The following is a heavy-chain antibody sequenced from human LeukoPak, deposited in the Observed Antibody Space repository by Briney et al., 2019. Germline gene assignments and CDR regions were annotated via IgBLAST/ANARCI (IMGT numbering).Heavy chain of an antibody. CDR3: ATRPYSGSYYHFDY. CDR2: IIPILGIA. V-gene: IGHV1-69*04. CDR1: GGTFSSYA. D-gene: IGHD1-26*01. J-gene: IGHJ4*02. Sequence: GASVKVSCKASGGTFSSYAISWVRQAPGQGLEWMGRIIPILGIANYAQKFQGRVTITADKSTSTAYMELSSLRSEDTAVYYCATRPYSGSYYHFDYWGQGTLVTVSS.